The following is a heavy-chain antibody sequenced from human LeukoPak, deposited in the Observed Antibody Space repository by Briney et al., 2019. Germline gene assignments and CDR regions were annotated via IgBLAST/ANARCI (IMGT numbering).Heavy chain of an antibody. V-gene: IGHV3-23*01. CDR2: ISGSGGST. J-gene: IGHJ4*02. D-gene: IGHD3-3*01. CDR1: GFTFDDYA. Sequence: QSGGSLRLSCAASGFTFDDYAMHWVRHAPGKGLEWVSAISGSGGSTYYADSVKGRFTISRDNSKNTLYLQMNSLRAEDMAVYYCAKLSRYDFWSGYMNYWGQGTLVTVSS. CDR3: AKLSRYDFWSGYMNY.